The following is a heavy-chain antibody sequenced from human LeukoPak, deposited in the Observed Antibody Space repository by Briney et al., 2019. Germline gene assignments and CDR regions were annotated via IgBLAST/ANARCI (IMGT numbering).Heavy chain of an antibody. CDR2: IKQDGSEK. D-gene: IGHD1-26*01. Sequence: GGSLRLSCAASGFTFSSYWMSWVRQAPGKGLEWVANIKQDGSEKYYVDSVKGRFTISRDNAKNSLYLQMNSLRAEDTAVYYCAINIVGATTNYWGQGTLVTVSS. V-gene: IGHV3-7*03. CDR3: AINIVGATTNY. J-gene: IGHJ4*02. CDR1: GFTFSSYW.